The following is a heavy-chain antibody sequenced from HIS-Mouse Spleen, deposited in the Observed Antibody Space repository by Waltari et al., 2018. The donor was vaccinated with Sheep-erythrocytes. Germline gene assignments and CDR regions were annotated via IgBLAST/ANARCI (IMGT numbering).Heavy chain of an antibody. CDR2: IYYSGST. CDR1: GGSINSGGYY. J-gene: IGHJ4*02. Sequence: QVQLQESGPGLVKPSQTLSLTCTVPGGSINSGGYYWSRILQHPGKGLDWIGYIYYSGSTYYNPSLKSRVTISVDTSKNQVSLKLSSVTAADTAVYYCARDPLTGADYWGQGTLVTVSS. D-gene: IGHD7-27*01. CDR3: ARDPLTGADY. V-gene: IGHV4-31*03.